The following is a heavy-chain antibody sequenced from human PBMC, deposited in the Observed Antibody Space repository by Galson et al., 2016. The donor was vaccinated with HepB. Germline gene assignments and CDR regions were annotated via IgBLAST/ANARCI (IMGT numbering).Heavy chain of an antibody. CDR3: AKDPTIVGPTAEGY. CDR2: ISGGSSTI. V-gene: IGHV3-48*02. J-gene: IGHJ4*02. D-gene: IGHD1-26*01. CDR1: GFTFSSSA. Sequence: SLRLSCAASGFTFSSSAMDWVRQAPGKGLEWLSHISGGSSTIYYADSVKGRFTVSRDNAKNSLYLQVNSLRDEDTALYYCAKDPTIVGPTAEGYWGQGTLVTVSS.